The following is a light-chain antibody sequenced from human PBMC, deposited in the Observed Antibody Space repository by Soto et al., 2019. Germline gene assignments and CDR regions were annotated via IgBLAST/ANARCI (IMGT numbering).Light chain of an antibody. CDR2: AAS. Sequence: DIQMTQSPSSLSASVGDRVTITCRASQSISSYLNWYQQKPGKASKLLIYAASSLQSGVPSTFSGSGSGTDFSLTISRLQPEDFAVYYCQQYNNWPITFGGGTKVDIK. CDR3: QQYNNWPIT. J-gene: IGKJ4*01. CDR1: QSISSY. V-gene: IGKV1-39*01.